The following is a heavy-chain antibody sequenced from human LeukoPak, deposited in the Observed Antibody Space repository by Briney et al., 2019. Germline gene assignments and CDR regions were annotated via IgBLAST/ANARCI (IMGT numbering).Heavy chain of an antibody. CDR3: ARERSGWFFSN. Sequence: ASVRVSCKASGYTFTGYYMHWVRQAPGQGLEWMGWINPNSGGTNYAQKFQGRVTMTRGTSISTAYMELSRLRSDDTAVYYCARERSGWFFSNWGQGTLVTVSS. D-gene: IGHD6-19*01. CDR1: GYTFTGYY. J-gene: IGHJ4*02. CDR2: INPNSGGT. V-gene: IGHV1-2*02.